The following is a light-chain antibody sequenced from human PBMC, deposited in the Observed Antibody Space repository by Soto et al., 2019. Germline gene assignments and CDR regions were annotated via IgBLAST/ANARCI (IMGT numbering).Light chain of an antibody. CDR2: GAS. V-gene: IGKV3-15*01. J-gene: IGKJ5*01. Sequence: EIGITQSPATLSVSPGERATLSCRASQSVSSNLAWYQQKPGQAPRLLIYGASTRAPGIPARFSGSGSGTEFTLTISSLQSEDFAVYYCQQYNIWPPITFGQGTRLEI. CDR1: QSVSSN. CDR3: QQYNIWPPIT.